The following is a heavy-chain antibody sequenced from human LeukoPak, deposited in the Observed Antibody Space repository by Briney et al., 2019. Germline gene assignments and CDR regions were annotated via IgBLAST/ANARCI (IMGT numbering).Heavy chain of an antibody. CDR2: IWYDGTNK. D-gene: IGHD5-18*01. CDR1: RFTFSSYG. V-gene: IGHV3-33*06. Sequence: PGGSLRLSCAASRFTFSSYGMHWVRQAPGKGLEWVAAIWYDGTNKYYADSVKGRFTISRDNSKNTLYLQMNSLRAEDTAVYYCAKDSSPVDTANSDYWGQGTLVTVSS. J-gene: IGHJ4*02. CDR3: AKDSSPVDTANSDY.